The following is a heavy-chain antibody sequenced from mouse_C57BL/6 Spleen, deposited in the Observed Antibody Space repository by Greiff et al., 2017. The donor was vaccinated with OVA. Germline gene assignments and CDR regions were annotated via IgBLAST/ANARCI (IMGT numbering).Heavy chain of an antibody. CDR2: IHPNSGST. J-gene: IGHJ2*01. CDR3: ARSSYDYDRGVRYYFDY. CDR1: GYTFTSYW. Sequence: QVQLQQPGAELVKPGASVKLSCKASGYTFTSYWMHWVKQRPGQGLEWIGMIHPNSGSTNYNEKFKSKATLTVDKSSSTAYMQLSSLTSEDSAVYYCARSSYDYDRGVRYYFDYWGQGTTLTVAS. D-gene: IGHD2-4*01. V-gene: IGHV1-64*01.